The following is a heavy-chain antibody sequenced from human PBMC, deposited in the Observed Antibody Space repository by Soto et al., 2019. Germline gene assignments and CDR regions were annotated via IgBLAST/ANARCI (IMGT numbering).Heavy chain of an antibody. D-gene: IGHD7-27*01. Sequence: EVQLLESGGGLVQPGGSLRLSCAASGFIFRSYGMSWVRQAPGKGLEWVSAISGSGDSPYYADSVKGRFTVSRDNSKNTLYLQMTSLRAEDTAVYYCAKATWGYWYFDLWGRVTLVTVSS. CDR3: AKATWGYWYFDL. CDR2: ISGSGDSP. CDR1: GFIFRSYG. V-gene: IGHV3-23*01. J-gene: IGHJ2*01.